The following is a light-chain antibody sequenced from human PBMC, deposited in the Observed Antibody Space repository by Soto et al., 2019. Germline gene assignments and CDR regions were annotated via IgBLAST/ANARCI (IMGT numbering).Light chain of an antibody. CDR2: WAS. V-gene: IGKV4-1*01. J-gene: IGKJ4*01. CDR1: QSLLYSSSNKNY. Sequence: EIVMTQSPDSLAVSLGERATINCKSSQSLLYSSSNKNYLAWYQQKPGQSPKLLIYWASTRETGVPDRFSGSGSGTDFTLTISSLQAEDVAVYYCQQYYSAPLTFGGGTKVEIK. CDR3: QQYYSAPLT.